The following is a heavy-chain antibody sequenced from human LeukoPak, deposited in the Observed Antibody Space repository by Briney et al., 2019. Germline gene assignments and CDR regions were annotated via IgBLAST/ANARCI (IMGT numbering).Heavy chain of an antibody. V-gene: IGHV5-51*01. CDR2: IYPGDSDT. Sequence: GESLKISCKDSGYSFTSYWIGWVRRMPGKGLEWMWIIYPGDSDTRYSPSFQGQVTISADKSISTAYLQWSSLKASDTAMYYCARTDYSNYPHFDYWGQGTLVTVSS. J-gene: IGHJ4*02. D-gene: IGHD4-11*01. CDR3: ARTDYSNYPHFDY. CDR1: GYSFTSYW.